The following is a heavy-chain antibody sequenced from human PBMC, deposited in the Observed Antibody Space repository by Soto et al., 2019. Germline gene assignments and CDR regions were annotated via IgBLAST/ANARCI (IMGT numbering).Heavy chain of an antibody. V-gene: IGHV3-9*01. Sequence: EVQLVESGGGLVQPVRSLRLSCAASGFTFDDYAMHWVRQAPGKGLEWVSGISWNSGSIGYADFVKGRFTISRDNAKNSLYLQMNGLRAEDTALYYCAKDIRVVIASGYSSGWFWGQGTLVTVSS. CDR1: GFTFDDYA. CDR2: ISWNSGSI. CDR3: AKDIRVVIASGYSSGWF. J-gene: IGHJ4*02. D-gene: IGHD6-19*01.